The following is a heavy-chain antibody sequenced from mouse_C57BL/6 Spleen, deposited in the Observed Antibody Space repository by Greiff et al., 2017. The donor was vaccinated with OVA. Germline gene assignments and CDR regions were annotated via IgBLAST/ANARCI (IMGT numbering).Heavy chain of an antibody. D-gene: IGHD2-3*01. V-gene: IGHV1-55*01. Sequence: QVQLQQPGAELVKPGASVKMSCKASGYTFTSYWITWVKQRPGQGLEWIGDIYPGSGSTNYNEKFKSKATLTVDTSSSTAYMQLSSLTSEDSAVYYCARSFYDGYPPFAYWGQGTLVTVSA. CDR2: IYPGSGST. CDR3: ARSFYDGYPPFAY. CDR1: GYTFTSYW. J-gene: IGHJ3*01.